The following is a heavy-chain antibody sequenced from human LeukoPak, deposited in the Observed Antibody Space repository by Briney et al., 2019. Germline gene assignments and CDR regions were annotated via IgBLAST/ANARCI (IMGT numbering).Heavy chain of an antibody. J-gene: IGHJ4*02. D-gene: IGHD5-12*01. CDR2: MYTSGNT. CDR3: ARDSGYDLS. Sequence: SETLSLTCTVSGDSISSYFWSWIRQPAGKGLELIGRMYTSGNTIYNPSLKSRVSMSVDTSKNQLSLKVRSVTAADTAVYYCARDSGYDLSWGQGILVTVSS. CDR1: GDSISSYF. V-gene: IGHV4-4*07.